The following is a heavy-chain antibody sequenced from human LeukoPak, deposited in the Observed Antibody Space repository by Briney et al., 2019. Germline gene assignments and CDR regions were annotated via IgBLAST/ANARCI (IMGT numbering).Heavy chain of an antibody. CDR3: ARGRRAIYGPFDH. Sequence: PPGGSLRLSCAASGFTSSNYHMNWVRQAPGKGLEWVSYISDSTTTTYYADSVKGRFTISRDNDKNSLYLQMNSLRDEDTAVYYCARGRRAIYGPFDHWGQGTLITVSS. CDR1: GFTSSNYH. D-gene: IGHD3-10*01. J-gene: IGHJ4*02. V-gene: IGHV3-48*02. CDR2: ISDSTTTT.